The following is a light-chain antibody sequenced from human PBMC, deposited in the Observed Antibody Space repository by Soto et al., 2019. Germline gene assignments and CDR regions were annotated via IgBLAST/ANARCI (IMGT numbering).Light chain of an antibody. Sequence: DIQVTQSPASLSASIGDRVTITCQASHDINNFLNWYQVKPGRAPQVMIYDASNLETGVPSRFSGRGSGTSFIFTISNLQPEDATTYYCQQYDPEPPLAFSGGTKVEIK. CDR1: HDINNF. J-gene: IGKJ4*01. CDR2: DAS. CDR3: QQYDPEPPLA. V-gene: IGKV1-33*01.